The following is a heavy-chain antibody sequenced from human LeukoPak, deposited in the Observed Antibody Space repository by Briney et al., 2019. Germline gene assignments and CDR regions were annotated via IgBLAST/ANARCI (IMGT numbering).Heavy chain of an antibody. CDR2: IGGTSGTI. CDR3: ARKAWDSSGYYCLDY. V-gene: IGHV3-48*02. J-gene: IGHJ4*02. D-gene: IGHD3-22*01. CDR1: GFTFSSYS. Sequence: PGGSLRLSCAASGFTFSSYSMNWVRQAPGKGLEWVSYIGGTSGTIYYADSVKSRFTVSRDNAKNSLYLQMNSLRDEDTAVYFCARKAWDSSGYYCLDYWGQGTLVTVSS.